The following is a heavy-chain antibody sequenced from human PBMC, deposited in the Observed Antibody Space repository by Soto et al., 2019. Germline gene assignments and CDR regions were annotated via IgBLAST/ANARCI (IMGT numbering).Heavy chain of an antibody. J-gene: IGHJ4*02. CDR1: GGSISSGGYY. V-gene: IGHV4-31*03. CDR3: ARDRGYCGGDCYSYFDY. Sequence: QVQLQESGPGLVKPSQTLSLTCTVSGGSISSGGYYWSWIRQHPGKGLEWIGYIYYSGSTYYNPSLKSRVTISVDTSKNQFSLKLSSVPAADTAVYYCARDRGYCGGDCYSYFDYWGQGTLVTVSS. CDR2: IYYSGST. D-gene: IGHD2-21*02.